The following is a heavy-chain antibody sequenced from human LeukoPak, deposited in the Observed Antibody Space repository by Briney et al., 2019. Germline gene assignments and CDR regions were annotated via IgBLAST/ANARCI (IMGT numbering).Heavy chain of an antibody. Sequence: SETLSLTCNVSGYSISSSSYYWGWIRQPPGKGLEWIGSIYYSGSTYYNPSLKSRVTISVDTSKNQFSLKLSSVTAADTAVYYCARDGAGLERRSGDAFDIWGQGTMVTVSS. D-gene: IGHD1-1*01. CDR2: IYYSGST. CDR3: ARDGAGLERRSGDAFDI. J-gene: IGHJ3*02. CDR1: GYSISSSSYY. V-gene: IGHV4-39*07.